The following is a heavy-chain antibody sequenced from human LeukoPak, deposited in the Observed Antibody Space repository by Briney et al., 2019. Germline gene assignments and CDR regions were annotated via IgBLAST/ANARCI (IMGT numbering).Heavy chain of an antibody. CDR3: ARGRYYCSSTRCPNWFDP. D-gene: IGHD2-2*01. CDR2: INHRGNT. CDR1: VGSFRVYY. J-gene: IGHJ5*02. V-gene: IGHV4-34*01. Sequence: SETLSLTCAVYVGSFRVYYWSCIRQPPGKGLEGIGEINHRGNTNYNPSLKSRVTISVDTSKNQFSLTLSSVTAADTAVYYCARGRYYCSSTRCPNWFDPWGQGTLVTVSS.